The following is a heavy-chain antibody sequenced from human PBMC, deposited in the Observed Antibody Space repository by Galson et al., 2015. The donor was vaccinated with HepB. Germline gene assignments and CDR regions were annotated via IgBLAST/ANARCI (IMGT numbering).Heavy chain of an antibody. J-gene: IGHJ5*02. D-gene: IGHD2-15*01. Sequence: QVQLQESGPGLVKPSETLSLTCAVSGGSISSGGYSWSWIRQPPGKGLEWIGYIYYSGSTYYNPSLKSRVTISVDTSKNQFSLKLSSVTAADTAVYYCASLRGAATGVGWFDPWGQGTLVTVSS. V-gene: IGHV4-30-4*07. CDR3: ASLRGAATGVGWFDP. CDR2: IYYSGST. CDR1: GGSISSGGYS.